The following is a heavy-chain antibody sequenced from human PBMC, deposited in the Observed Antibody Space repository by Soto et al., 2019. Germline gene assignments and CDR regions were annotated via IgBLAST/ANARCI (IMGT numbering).Heavy chain of an antibody. CDR1: GFTFSSYA. D-gene: IGHD2-2*01. CDR2: ISGSGGST. CDR3: ANLGYCGNTSCQSLFADV. Sequence: EVQLLESGGGLVQPGGSLRLSCAASGFTFSSYAMSWVRQAPGKGLEWVSAISGSGGSTYYADSVKGPFTISRDNSKNTLYLQMNCLRAEDTAVYYCANLGYCGNTSCQSLFADVRGQGTTVTVSS. V-gene: IGHV3-23*01. J-gene: IGHJ6*02.